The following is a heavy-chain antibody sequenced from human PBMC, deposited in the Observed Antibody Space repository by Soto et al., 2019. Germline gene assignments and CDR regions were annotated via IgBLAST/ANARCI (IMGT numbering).Heavy chain of an antibody. D-gene: IGHD1-26*01. V-gene: IGHV3-23*01. CDR3: AVRKTGSYFDY. J-gene: IGHJ4*02. CDR2: ISGSGDST. CDR1: GFTFSTYA. Sequence: PGGSLRLSCAASGFTFSTYAMSWVCQAPGKGLEWVSAISGSGDSTYYTDSVKGRFTISRDNSKNTLFLQMNSLRVEDTAVYYCAVRKTGSYFDYWGQGTLVTVSS.